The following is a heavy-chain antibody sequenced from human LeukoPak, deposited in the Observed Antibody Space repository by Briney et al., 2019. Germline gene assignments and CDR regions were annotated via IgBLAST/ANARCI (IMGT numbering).Heavy chain of an antibody. CDR1: GGSISSYY. J-gene: IGHJ4*02. D-gene: IGHD1-26*01. CDR2: IYTSGST. V-gene: IGHV4-4*07. Sequence: PSETLSLTCTVSGGSISSYYWSWIRQPAGKGLEWIGRIYTSGSTNYNASLKSRVSMSVDASKNQFSLKLSSVTAADTAVFYCARENSGSYREFDYWGQGTLVTVSS. CDR3: ARENSGSYREFDY.